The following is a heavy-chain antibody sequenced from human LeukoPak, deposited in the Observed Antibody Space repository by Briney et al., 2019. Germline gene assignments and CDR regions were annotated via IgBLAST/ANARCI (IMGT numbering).Heavy chain of an antibody. V-gene: IGHV1-2*04. J-gene: IGHJ3*02. D-gene: IGHD3-10*01. CDR2: INPNSGGT. CDR3: ASGHGSVHDAFDI. CDR1: GYTFTGYY. Sequence: ASVKVSCKASGYTFTGYYMHWVRQAPGQGLEWMGWINPNSGGTNYAQKFQGWVTMTRDTSISTAYMELSRLRSDDTAVYSCASGHGSVHDAFDIWGQGTMVTVSS.